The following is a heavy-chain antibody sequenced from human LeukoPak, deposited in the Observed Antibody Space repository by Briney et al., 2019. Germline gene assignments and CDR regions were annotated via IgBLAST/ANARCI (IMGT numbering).Heavy chain of an antibody. CDR1: GVSISSYY. CDR2: IYYSGST. CDR3: ARSAAAAFYYYYYMDV. Sequence: SETLSLTCTVSGVSISSYYWSWIRQPPGKGLEWIGYIYYSGSTNYNPSLKSRVTISVDTSKNQFSLKLSSVTAADTAVYYCARSAAAAFYYYYYMDVWGKGTTVTVSS. D-gene: IGHD6-13*01. J-gene: IGHJ6*03. V-gene: IGHV4-59*01.